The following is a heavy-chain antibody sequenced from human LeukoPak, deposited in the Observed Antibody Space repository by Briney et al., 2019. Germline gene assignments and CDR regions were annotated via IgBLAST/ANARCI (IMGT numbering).Heavy chain of an antibody. J-gene: IGHJ4*02. CDR2: IGGSGGST. V-gene: IGHV3-23*01. Sequence: GGSLRLSCAASGFTFSSYGMSWVRQAPGKGLEWVSAIGGSGGSTYCTDSVKGRFTISRDNSKNTLYLQMNSLRAEDTALYYCAKSYSSSWGFDSWGQGTLVTVSS. D-gene: IGHD6-13*01. CDR3: AKSYSSSWGFDS. CDR1: GFTFSSYG.